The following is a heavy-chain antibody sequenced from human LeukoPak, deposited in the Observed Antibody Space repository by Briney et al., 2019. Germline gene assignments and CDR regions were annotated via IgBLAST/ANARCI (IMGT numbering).Heavy chain of an antibody. V-gene: IGHV1-46*01. CDR3: ARGARSLYDILTGYSQTFDY. J-gene: IGHJ4*02. D-gene: IGHD3-9*01. Sequence: ASVKVSCKASGYTFTSYYMHWVRQAPGQGLESMGIINTSGGSTSYAQKFQGRVTMTRDMSTSTVYMELSSLRSENTAVYYCARGARSLYDILTGYSQTFDYWGQGTLVTVSS. CDR2: INTSGGST. CDR1: GYTFTSYY.